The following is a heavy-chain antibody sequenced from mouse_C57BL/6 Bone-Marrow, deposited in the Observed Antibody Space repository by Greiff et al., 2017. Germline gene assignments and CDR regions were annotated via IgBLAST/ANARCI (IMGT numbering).Heavy chain of an antibody. Sequence: QVQLQQSGPELVKPGASVKISCKASGYTFTDYYINWVKQRPGQGLEWIGWIFPASGSTYYNEKFKGKATLTVDKSSSTAYMLLSSLTSEDSAVYFCARFYYGSRWYFDVWGTGTTVTVSS. CDR3: ARFYYGSRWYFDV. CDR2: IFPASGST. CDR1: GYTFTDYY. V-gene: IGHV1-75*01. J-gene: IGHJ1*03. D-gene: IGHD1-1*01.